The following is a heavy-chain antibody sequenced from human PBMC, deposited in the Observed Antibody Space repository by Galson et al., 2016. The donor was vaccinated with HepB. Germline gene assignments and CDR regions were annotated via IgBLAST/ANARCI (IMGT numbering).Heavy chain of an antibody. V-gene: IGHV3-30*09. Sequence: SLRLSCAASGFSISGYAMHWVRQAPGKGLEWVAFMSLDENNEQYPDSVKGRFAISRDNPRNMLYLQMNNLRIEDAAVYYCTRVGFGVILGDAFDIWGRGTMVTVSS. CDR3: TRVGFGVILGDAFDI. J-gene: IGHJ3*02. CDR2: MSLDENNE. D-gene: IGHD3-3*01. CDR1: GFSISGYA.